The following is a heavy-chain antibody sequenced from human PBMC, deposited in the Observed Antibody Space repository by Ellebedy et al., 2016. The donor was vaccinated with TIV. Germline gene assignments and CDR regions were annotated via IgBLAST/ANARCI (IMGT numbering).Heavy chain of an antibody. J-gene: IGHJ3*02. D-gene: IGHD6-6*01. CDR3: AKEEGAARHDAFDI. CDR2: ISSSSSYI. Sequence: GESLKISCAASGFTFSSYSMNWVRQAPGKGLEWVSSISSSSSYIYYADSVKGRFTISRDNSKNTLYLQMNSLSAEDTAVYYCAKEEGAARHDAFDIWGQGTMVTVSS. CDR1: GFTFSSYS. V-gene: IGHV3-21*04.